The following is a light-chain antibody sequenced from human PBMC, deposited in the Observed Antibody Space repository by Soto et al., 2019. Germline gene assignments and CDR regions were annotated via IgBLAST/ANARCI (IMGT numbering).Light chain of an antibody. CDR1: QSISNF. V-gene: IGKV3-11*01. J-gene: IGKJ5*01. CDR2: DAS. CDR3: HQRADWPPVT. Sequence: EIVLTQSPATLSLSPGDRATLSCRASQSISNFLAWYQQKPGQAPRLLIYDASNRAAGIPDRFSGSGSGTDFTLTISSLEPEDFAVYYCHQRADWPPVTFGQGTRLDIK.